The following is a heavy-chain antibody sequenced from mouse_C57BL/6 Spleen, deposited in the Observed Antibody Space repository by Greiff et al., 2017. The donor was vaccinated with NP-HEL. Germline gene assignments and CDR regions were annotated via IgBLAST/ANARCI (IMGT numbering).Heavy chain of an antibody. CDR3: ARAFYNYYAMDY. CDR1: GFTFSSYA. V-gene: IGHV5-4*01. D-gene: IGHD2-12*01. CDR2: ISDGGSYT. J-gene: IGHJ4*01. Sequence: EVQVVESGGGLVKPGGSLKLSCAASGFTFSSYAMSWVRQTPEKRLEWVATISDGGSYTYYPDNVKGRFTISRDNAKNNLYLQMSHLKSEDTAMYYCARAFYNYYAMDYWGQGTSVTVSS.